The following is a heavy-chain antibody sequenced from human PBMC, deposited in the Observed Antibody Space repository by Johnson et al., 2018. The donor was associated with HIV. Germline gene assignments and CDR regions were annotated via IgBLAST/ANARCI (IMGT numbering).Heavy chain of an antibody. V-gene: IGHV3-30*03. J-gene: IGHJ3*01. Sequence: QMLLVESGGGLVKPGGSLRLSCIASGFTFDDYGMSWVRQAPGKGLEWVAIISYDGSNKYYADSVKGRFTISRDNAKNSLYLQMNSLRAEDTAVYYCARGDYHDSSGYFSDAFDVWGQGTMVTVSS. CDR1: GFTFDDYG. CDR2: ISYDGSNK. D-gene: IGHD3-22*01. CDR3: ARGDYHDSSGYFSDAFDV.